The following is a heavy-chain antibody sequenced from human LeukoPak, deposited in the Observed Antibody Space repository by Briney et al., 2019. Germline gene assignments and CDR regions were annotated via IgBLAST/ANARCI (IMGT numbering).Heavy chain of an antibody. CDR1: GGSINSYY. V-gene: IGHV4-59*01. D-gene: IGHD3-22*01. J-gene: IGHJ5*02. Sequence: SETLSLTCTVSGGSINSYYWSWIRQPPGKGLEWIGYIYYSGSTNYNPSLKSRVTISVDTSKNQFSLKLSSVTAADTAVYYCARAYDSSAYYSQRWFDPWGQGTLVTVSS. CDR3: ARAYDSSAYYSQRWFDP. CDR2: IYYSGST.